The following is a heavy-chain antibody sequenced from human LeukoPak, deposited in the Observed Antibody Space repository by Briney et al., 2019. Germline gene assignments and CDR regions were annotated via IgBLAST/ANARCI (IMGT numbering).Heavy chain of an antibody. Sequence: SETLSLTCAVYGGSFSGYYWRWIRQPPGKGLEWIGEINHSGSTNYNPSLKSRVTISVDTSKNQFSLKLSSVTAADTAVYYCARTTSSSGDPYYYYMDVWGKGTTVTVSS. D-gene: IGHD6-6*01. CDR1: GGSFSGYY. V-gene: IGHV4-34*01. CDR3: ARTTSSSGDPYYYYMDV. J-gene: IGHJ6*03. CDR2: INHSGST.